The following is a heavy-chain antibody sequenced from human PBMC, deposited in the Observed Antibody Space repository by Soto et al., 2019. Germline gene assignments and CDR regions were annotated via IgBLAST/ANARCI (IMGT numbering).Heavy chain of an antibody. CDR2: ISPYNGKT. CDR1: GDTFTECG. Sequence: GAAVKGSFKASGDTFTECGISWFRQAPGQVLEWMGWISPYNGKTNYIQDFQDRVTINTDTSSTKVYMDLRTMKSDDTAIYFWARADYGDTKIYSFDH. D-gene: IGHD4-17*01. CDR3: ARADYGDTKIYSFDH. V-gene: IGHV1-18*01. J-gene: IGHJ4*01.